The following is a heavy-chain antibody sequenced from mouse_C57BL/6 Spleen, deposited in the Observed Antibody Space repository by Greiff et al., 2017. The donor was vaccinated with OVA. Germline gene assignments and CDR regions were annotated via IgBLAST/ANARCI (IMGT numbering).Heavy chain of an antibody. J-gene: IGHJ4*01. V-gene: IGHV10-1*01. CDR1: GFSFNTYA. Sequence: EVKLLESGGGLVQPKGSLKLSCAASGFSFNTYAMNWVRQAPGKGLEWVARIRSKSNNYATYYADSVKDRFTISRDDSESMLYLQMNNLKTEDTAMYYWVRPLLLRSNYYAMDYWGQGTSVTVSS. CDR3: VRPLLLRSNYYAMDY. CDR2: IRSKSNNYAT. D-gene: IGHD1-1*01.